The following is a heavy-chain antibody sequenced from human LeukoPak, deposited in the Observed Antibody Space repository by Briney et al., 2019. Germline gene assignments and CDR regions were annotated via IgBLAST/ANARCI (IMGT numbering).Heavy chain of an antibody. CDR1: EFTFSSYW. J-gene: IGHJ4*02. CDR2: IKQDGSEK. V-gene: IGHV3-7*01. D-gene: IGHD6-19*01. CDR3: ARDSKFGWYSGAFDY. Sequence: GGSLRLSCAASEFTFSSYWMSWVRQAPGKGLEWVASIKQDGSEKYYVDSVKGRVTISRDNAKNSLYLQMNSLRAEDTAVYYCARDSKFGWYSGAFDYWGQGTLVTVSS.